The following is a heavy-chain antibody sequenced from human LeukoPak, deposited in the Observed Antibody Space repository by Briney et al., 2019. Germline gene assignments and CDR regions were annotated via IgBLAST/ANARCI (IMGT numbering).Heavy chain of an antibody. CDR3: ARQGGGYSFGGAVHFDY. CDR1: GYSFPSYW. V-gene: IGHV5-51*01. J-gene: IGHJ4*02. D-gene: IGHD5-18*01. CDR2: IYPGDSDT. Sequence: GESLKISCKGSGYSFPSYWIGWVRQMPGKGLEWMGIIYPGDSDTRYSPSFQGQVTISADKSISTAYLQWSTLKASDTAMYYCARQGGGYSFGGAVHFDYWGQGTLVTVSS.